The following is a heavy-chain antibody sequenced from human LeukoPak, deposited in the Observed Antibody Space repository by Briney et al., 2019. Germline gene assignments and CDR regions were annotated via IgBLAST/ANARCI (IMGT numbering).Heavy chain of an antibody. J-gene: IGHJ4*02. CDR1: GYTFTSYG. CDR3: ARETDHVVPAAPTAFDY. V-gene: IGHV1-18*01. D-gene: IGHD2-2*01. CDR2: ISAYNGNT. Sequence: ASVKVSCKASGYTFTSYGISWVRQAPGQGLEWMGWISAYNGNTNYAQKLQGRVTMTTDTSTSTAYMELRSLRSDDTAVYYYARETDHVVPAAPTAFDYWGQGTLVTVSS.